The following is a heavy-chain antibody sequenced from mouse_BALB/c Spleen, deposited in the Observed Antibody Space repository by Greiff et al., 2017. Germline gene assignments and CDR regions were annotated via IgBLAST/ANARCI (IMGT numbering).Heavy chain of an antibody. J-gene: IGHJ4*01. CDR2: INPSTGYT. D-gene: IGHD2-3*01. CDR3: ATYDLYAMDY. V-gene: IGHV1-7*01. Sequence: QVQLQQSGAELAKPGASVKMSCKASGYTFTSYWMHWVNQRPGQGLEWIGYINPSTGYTEYNQKFKDKATLTADKSSSTAYMQLSSLTSEDSAVYYCATYDLYAMDYWGQGTSVTVSS. CDR1: GYTFTSYW.